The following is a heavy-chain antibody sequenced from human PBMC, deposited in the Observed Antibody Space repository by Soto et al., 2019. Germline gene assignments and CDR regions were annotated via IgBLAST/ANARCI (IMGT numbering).Heavy chain of an antibody. D-gene: IGHD4-17*01. Sequence: EVQLVESGGGLVQPGGSLRLSCAASGFTFSSYTMNWVRQAPGKGLEWISAISGSSSSIYYADSVKGRFTISTDNAKKSLYLQMNSLRAEDTAVYYCARDLSYDYGDQGHHYFDYWGQGTLVTVSS. V-gene: IGHV3-48*01. CDR3: ARDLSYDYGDQGHHYFDY. CDR2: ISGSSSSI. J-gene: IGHJ4*02. CDR1: GFTFSSYT.